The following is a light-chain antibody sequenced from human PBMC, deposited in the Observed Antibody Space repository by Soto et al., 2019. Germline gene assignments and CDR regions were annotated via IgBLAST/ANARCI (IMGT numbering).Light chain of an antibody. Sequence: EIVLTQSPGTLSLSPGERATLSCRASQSVSNNYLAWYQQKPGQAPRLLIYGASNRATGIPDRFSGSGSVTEFTLTISSLQSEDFAVYYCQQYSDWWTFGQGTKVDIK. J-gene: IGKJ1*01. CDR3: QQYSDWWT. CDR2: GAS. V-gene: IGKV3-20*01. CDR1: QSVSNNY.